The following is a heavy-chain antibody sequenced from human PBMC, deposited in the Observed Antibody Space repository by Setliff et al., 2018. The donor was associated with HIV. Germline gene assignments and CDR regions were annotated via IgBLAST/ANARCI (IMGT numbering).Heavy chain of an antibody. V-gene: IGHV4-34*01. J-gene: IGHJ3*02. Sequence: SETLSLTCAVYGGSFSGYYWSWIRQPPGKGLEWIGEINHSGSTNYNPSLKSRVTISVDTSKNQFSLKLSSVTAADTAVYYCARGLDDLGAFDIWGQGTMVTVS. CDR3: ARGLDDLGAFDI. D-gene: IGHD1-1*01. CDR1: GGSFSGYY. CDR2: INHSGST.